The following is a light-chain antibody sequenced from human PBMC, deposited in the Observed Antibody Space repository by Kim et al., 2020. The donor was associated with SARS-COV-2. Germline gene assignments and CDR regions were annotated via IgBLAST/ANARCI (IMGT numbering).Light chain of an antibody. Sequence: SGSVGDRVSITCRASHGIHSALAWYQQKPGTAPKHLSYGASSLQSAVPSRFIGSGSGTVFTLTISSLQPDDVAFYYCKQYRIYCTFGQGAQVDIK. J-gene: IGKJ1*01. CDR2: GAS. V-gene: IGKV1-13*02. CDR3: KQYRIYCT. CDR1: HGIHSA.